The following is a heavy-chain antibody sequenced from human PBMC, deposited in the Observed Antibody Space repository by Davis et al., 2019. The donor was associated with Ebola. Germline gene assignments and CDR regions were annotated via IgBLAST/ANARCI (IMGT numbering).Heavy chain of an antibody. CDR2: ISGSGNTT. D-gene: IGHD2-2*01. CDR1: GFTFSHYA. CDR3: AKDGLKSCSSTSCYYYYGMDV. J-gene: IGHJ6*02. V-gene: IGHV3-23*01. Sequence: GKSLKISCAASGFTFSHYAMSWVRQAPGKGLEWVSSISGSGNTTYYADSVEGRFTISRDNSKNTLYLQMNSLRAEDTAVYYCAKDGLKSCSSTSCYYYYGMDVWGQGTTVTVSS.